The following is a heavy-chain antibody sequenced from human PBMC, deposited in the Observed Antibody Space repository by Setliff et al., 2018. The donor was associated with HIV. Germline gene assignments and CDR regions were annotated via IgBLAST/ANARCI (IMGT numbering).Heavy chain of an antibody. CDR3: ARGPSVFGVAFYYYYYMDV. CDR2: IIPIFGTA. J-gene: IGHJ6*03. V-gene: IGHV1-69*13. CDR1: GGTFSSYA. Sequence: SVKVSCKASGGTFSSYAISWVRQAPGQGLEWMGGIIPIFGTANYAQKFQGRVTITADESTSTAYMELSSLRSEDTAVYYCARGPSVFGVAFYYYYYMDVWGKGTTVTVPS. D-gene: IGHD3-3*01.